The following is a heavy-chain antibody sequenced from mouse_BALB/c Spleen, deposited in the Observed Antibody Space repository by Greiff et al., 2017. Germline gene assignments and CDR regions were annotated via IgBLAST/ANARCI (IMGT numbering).Heavy chain of an antibody. D-gene: IGHD1-1*01. CDR3: TTPYYYGSRGYFDY. Sequence: VQLQQSGTVLARPGASVKMSCKASGYSFTSYWMHWVKQRPGQGLEWIGAIYPGNSDTSYNQKFKGKAKLTAVTSASTAYMELSSLTNEDSAVYYCTTPYYYGSRGYFDYGGQGTTLTVSS. V-gene: IGHV1-5*01. J-gene: IGHJ2*01. CDR1: GYSFTSYW. CDR2: IYPGNSDT.